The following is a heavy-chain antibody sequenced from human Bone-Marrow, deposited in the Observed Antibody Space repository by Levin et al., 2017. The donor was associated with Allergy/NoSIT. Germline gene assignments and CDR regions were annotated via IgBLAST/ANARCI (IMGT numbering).Heavy chain of an antibody. CDR3: ARLVYDILTVRMDV. V-gene: IGHV5-51*01. J-gene: IGHJ6*03. Sequence: ASVKVSCKASGYTFNSYWIAWVRQMPGKGLEWMGVIYPGDSETRYSPSFQGRVTMSADKSISTASLQLNNVKASDTAMYYCARLVYDILTVRMDVWGKGTTVTVSS. D-gene: IGHD3-16*01. CDR2: IYPGDSET. CDR1: GYTFNSYW.